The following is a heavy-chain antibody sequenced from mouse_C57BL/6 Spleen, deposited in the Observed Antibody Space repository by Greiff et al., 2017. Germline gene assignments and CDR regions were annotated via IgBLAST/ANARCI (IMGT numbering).Heavy chain of an antibody. CDR3: ARSYYDGSSPFAY. D-gene: IGHD1-1*01. V-gene: IGHV1-64*01. CDR1: GYTFTSYW. J-gene: IGHJ3*01. CDR2: IHPNSGST. Sequence: QVQLQQPGAELVKPGASVKVSCKASGYTFTSYWMHWVKQRPGQGLEWIGMIHPNSGSTNYNEKFKSKATLTVDKSSSTAYMQLSSLTSEDSAVYYCARSYYDGSSPFAYWGQGTLVTVSA.